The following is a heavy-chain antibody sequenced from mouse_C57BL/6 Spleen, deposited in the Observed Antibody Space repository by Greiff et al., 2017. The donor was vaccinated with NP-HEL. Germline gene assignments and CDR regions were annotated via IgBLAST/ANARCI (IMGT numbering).Heavy chain of an antibody. CDR1: GYAFSSSW. J-gene: IGHJ3*01. V-gene: IGHV1-82*01. Sequence: QVQLQQSGPELVKPGASVKISCKASGYAFSSSWMNWVKQRPGKGLEWIGRIYPGDGDTNYNGKFKGKATLTADKSSSTAYMQLSSLTSEDSAVYFCARSGSDEWGRRGRGAWFAYWGQGTLVTVSA. CDR2: IYPGDGDT. CDR3: ARSGSDEWGRRGRGAWFAY. D-gene: IGHD1-3*01.